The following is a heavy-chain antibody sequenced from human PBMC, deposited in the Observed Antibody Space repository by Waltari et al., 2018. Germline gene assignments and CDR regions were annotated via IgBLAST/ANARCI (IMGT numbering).Heavy chain of an antibody. J-gene: IGHJ4*02. D-gene: IGHD1-26*01. V-gene: IGHV4-39*07. CDR1: GGSISSSSYY. Sequence: QLQLQESGPGLVKPSETLSLPCTVSGGSISSSSYYWGWIRQPPGKGLEGIGSIYYSESTCYSPSLKRRVTISVDTSKNQFSLKLSSVTAADTAVYYCARTPLVGATVFDYWGQGTLVTVSS. CDR2: IYYSEST. CDR3: ARTPLVGATVFDY.